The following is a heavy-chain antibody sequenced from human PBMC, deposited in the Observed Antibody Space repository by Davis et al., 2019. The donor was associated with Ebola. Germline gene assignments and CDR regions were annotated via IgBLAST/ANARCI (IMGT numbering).Heavy chain of an antibody. D-gene: IGHD5-18*01. V-gene: IGHV3-72*01. CDR3: ARVSSYGYTSDDY. J-gene: IGHJ4*02. CDR1: GFTFSDHY. CDR2: TRNKANSYTT. Sequence: PSETLSLTCAASGFTFSDHYMDWVRQAPGKGLEWVGRTRNKANSYTTEYAASVKGRFTISRDDSKNSQYLQMNSLKTEDTAVYYCARVSSYGYTSDDYWGQGTLVTVSS.